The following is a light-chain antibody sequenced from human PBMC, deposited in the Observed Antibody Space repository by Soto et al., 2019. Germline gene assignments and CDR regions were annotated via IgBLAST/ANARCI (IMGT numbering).Light chain of an antibody. V-gene: IGLV3-21*02. CDR1: NIVTKS. CDR2: ANT. Sequence: SYVLTQPPSVSVAPGQTARITCGGDNIVTKSVHWYQQRPGQAPAVVVYANTDRASGIPERFSGSNSGNTATLTINRVEAGDEADYYCQVWDNTGDHVVFGGGTQLTVL. CDR3: QVWDNTGDHVV. J-gene: IGLJ7*01.